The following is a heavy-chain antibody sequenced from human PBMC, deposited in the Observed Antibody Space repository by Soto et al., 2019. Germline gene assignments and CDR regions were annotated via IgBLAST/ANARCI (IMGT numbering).Heavy chain of an antibody. CDR3: ARGPSGDKVDY. J-gene: IGHJ4*02. D-gene: IGHD1-26*01. CDR1: GGSISSGDYC. Sequence: QVQLQESGPGLMEPSQTLSLTCTVSGGSISSGDYCWSWIRQTPGKGLEWIGHIYNRGSTYSNPSLKSRVTISVDTSKNQFSLKLSSVTAADTAVYYCARGPSGDKVDYWGQGTLVTVSS. CDR2: IYNRGST. V-gene: IGHV4-30-4*01.